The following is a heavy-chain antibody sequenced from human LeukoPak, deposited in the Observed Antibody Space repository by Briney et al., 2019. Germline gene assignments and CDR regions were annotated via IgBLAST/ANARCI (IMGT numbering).Heavy chain of an antibody. D-gene: IGHD6-19*01. J-gene: IGHJ4*02. CDR3: AREWGPIAVSGGPGY. CDR1: GFTFSNYG. Sequence: GGSLRLSYAASGFTFSNYGMHWVRQAPGKGLEWVALIRFDGRNKFHADSVKGRFTISRDNSKNTLFLQMNSLRAEDTAVYYCAREWGPIAVSGGPGYWGQGALVTVSS. V-gene: IGHV3-33*01. CDR2: IRFDGRNK.